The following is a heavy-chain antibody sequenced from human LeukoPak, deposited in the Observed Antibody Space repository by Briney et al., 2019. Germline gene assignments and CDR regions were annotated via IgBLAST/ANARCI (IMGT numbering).Heavy chain of an antibody. CDR2: ISYDGSNK. CDR1: GFTFSSYA. V-gene: IGHV3-30-3*01. CDR3: ARDDPGYYDSMDV. Sequence: GGSLRLSCAASGFTFSSYAMHWVRQAPGKGLEWVAVISYDGSNKYYADSVKGRFTISRDNSKNTLYLQMNSLRAEDTAVYYCARDDPGYYDSMDVWGQGATVTVSS. D-gene: IGHD3-22*01. J-gene: IGHJ6*02.